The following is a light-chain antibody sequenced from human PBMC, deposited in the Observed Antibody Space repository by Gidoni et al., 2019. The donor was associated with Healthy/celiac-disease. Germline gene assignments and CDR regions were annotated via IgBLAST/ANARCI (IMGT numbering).Light chain of an antibody. J-gene: IGKJ3*01. Sequence: EIVLTQSPATLSLSPGERATLSCRASQSIGSYLAWSHQTPGQAARLLTYDASKRATGIPARFSGSGSGTAFTLPIRSLEPEDFSVYYCQQRSNFGPGTKVDIK. CDR3: QQRSN. CDR1: QSIGSY. V-gene: IGKV3-11*01. CDR2: DAS.